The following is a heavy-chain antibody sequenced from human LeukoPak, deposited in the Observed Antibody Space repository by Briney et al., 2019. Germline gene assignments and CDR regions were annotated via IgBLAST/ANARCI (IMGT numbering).Heavy chain of an antibody. V-gene: IGHV4-4*07. CDR3: ASNPNYYDSSGYYSYYFDY. CDR1: GGSISSYY. Sequence: SETLSLTCTVSGGSISSYYWSWIRQPAGKGLEWIGRIYTSGSTNYNPSLKSRVTMSVATSKNQFSLKLSSVTAADTAVYYCASNPNYYDSSGYYSYYFDYWGQGTLVTVSS. CDR2: IYTSGST. J-gene: IGHJ4*02. D-gene: IGHD3-22*01.